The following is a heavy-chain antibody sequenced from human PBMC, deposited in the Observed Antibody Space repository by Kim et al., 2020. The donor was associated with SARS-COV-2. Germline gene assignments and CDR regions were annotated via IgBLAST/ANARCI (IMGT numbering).Heavy chain of an antibody. V-gene: IGHV3-49*02. CDR3: TREITMIVVVITHGAFDY. Sequence: KGRFTISRDDSKSIAYLQMNSLKTEDTAVYYCTREITMIVVVITHGAFDYWGQGTLVTVSS. J-gene: IGHJ4*02. D-gene: IGHD3-22*01.